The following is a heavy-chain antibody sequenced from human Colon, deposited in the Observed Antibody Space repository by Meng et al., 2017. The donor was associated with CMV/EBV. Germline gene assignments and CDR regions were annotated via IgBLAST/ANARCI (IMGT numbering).Heavy chain of an antibody. CDR1: DFTFRNYA. V-gene: IGHV3-23*05. CDR3: ARVSSAGLALDV. J-gene: IGHJ3*01. CDR2: IYSTGRT. Sequence: GESLKISCAASDFTFRNYAMTWVRQAPGKGLEWLSVIYSTGRTFYADSAKGRFTISRDTSQNTVYLQMDTLRVEDTAMYYCARVSSAGLALDVWGQGTMVTVSS. D-gene: IGHD6-19*01.